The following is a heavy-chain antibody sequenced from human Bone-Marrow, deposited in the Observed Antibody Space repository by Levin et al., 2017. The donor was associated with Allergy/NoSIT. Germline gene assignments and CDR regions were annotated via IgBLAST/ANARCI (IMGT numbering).Heavy chain of an antibody. CDR1: GFTFRNYG. D-gene: IGHD1-26*01. V-gene: IGHV3-33*06. J-gene: IGHJ6*02. Sequence: GGSLRLSCVASGFTFRNYGMHWVRQAPGKGLEWVAVIWNNGNNKDYADSVKGRFTISRDNSRNTVDLQMNSLRAADTAVYFCAKDVWRPLWDYYAMEVWGRGTTVTVS. CDR3: AKDVWRPLWDYYAMEV. CDR2: IWNNGNNK.